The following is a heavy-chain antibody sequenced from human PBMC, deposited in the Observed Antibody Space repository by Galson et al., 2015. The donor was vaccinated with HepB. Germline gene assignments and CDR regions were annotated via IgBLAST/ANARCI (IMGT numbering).Heavy chain of an antibody. CDR1: GYTFTSYY. V-gene: IGHV1-46*01. CDR2: INPSGGST. Sequence: SVKVSCKASGYTFTSYYMHWVRQAPGQGLEWMGIINPSGGSTNYAQKFQGRVTMTRDTSTSTVYMELSSLRSEDTAVYYCARAPGGHDEFDYWGQGTLVTISS. J-gene: IGHJ4*02. CDR3: ARAPGGHDEFDY.